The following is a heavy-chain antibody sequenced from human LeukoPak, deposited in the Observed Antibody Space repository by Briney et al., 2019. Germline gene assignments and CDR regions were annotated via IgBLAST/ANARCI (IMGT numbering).Heavy chain of an antibody. J-gene: IGHJ4*02. CDR3: TRTPTSYYYDSSGYYLFDY. CDR1: GFTFSGSA. Sequence: PGGSLRLSCAASGFTFSGSAMHWVRQASGKGLEWVGRIRSKANSYATAYAASVKGRFTISRDDSKNTAYLQMNSLKTEDTAVYYCTRTPTSYYYDSSGYYLFDYWGQGTLVTVSS. V-gene: IGHV3-73*01. CDR2: IRSKANSYAT. D-gene: IGHD3-22*01.